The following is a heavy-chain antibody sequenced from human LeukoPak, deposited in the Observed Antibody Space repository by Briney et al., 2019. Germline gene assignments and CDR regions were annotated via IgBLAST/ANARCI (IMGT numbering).Heavy chain of an antibody. J-gene: IGHJ4*02. CDR2: IYHSGST. V-gene: IGHV4-38-2*02. CDR1: GYSISSGYY. Sequence: PSETLSLTCTLSGYSISSGYYWGWIRQPPGKGLEWIGSIYHSGSTYYNPSLKSRVTISVDTSKNQFSLKLSSVTAADTAVYYCARLSWRSDYWDQGTLVTVSS. CDR3: ARLSWRSDY.